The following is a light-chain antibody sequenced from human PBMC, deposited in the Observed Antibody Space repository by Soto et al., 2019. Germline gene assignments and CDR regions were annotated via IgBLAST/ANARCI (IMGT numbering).Light chain of an antibody. CDR2: DGF. V-gene: IGLV2-23*03. Sequence: QSVLTQPASVSGSRGKSITFSCAGSSSAVGSYDLVSWYQQHPGKAPKLIIYDGFKRPSGVSDRFSGSKSGYTASLTISGLQADDEADYYCCSYAGSSTFVFGTGTK. J-gene: IGLJ1*01. CDR3: CSYAGSSTFV. CDR1: SSAVGSYDL.